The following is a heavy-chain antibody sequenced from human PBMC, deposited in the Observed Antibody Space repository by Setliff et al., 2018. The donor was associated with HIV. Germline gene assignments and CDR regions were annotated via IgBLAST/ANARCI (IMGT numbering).Heavy chain of an antibody. CDR3: VKGVKWLDP. V-gene: IGHV3-23*01. J-gene: IGHJ5*02. CDR1: GFTFSSFA. Sequence: GESLKISCAASGFTFSSFAMTWVRQAPGKGLEWVSAINSVGRTYYADSLKGRFTISRDNSKNTLYLQMHSLRVEDTAAYYCVKGVKWLDPWGQGIQVTVSS. D-gene: IGHD3-16*01. CDR2: INSVGRT.